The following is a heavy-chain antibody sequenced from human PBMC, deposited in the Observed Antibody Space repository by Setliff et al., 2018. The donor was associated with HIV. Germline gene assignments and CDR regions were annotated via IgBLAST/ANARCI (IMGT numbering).Heavy chain of an antibody. Sequence: GGSLRLSCTTSGFTFADFAVTWVRQAPGKGLEWVSFIRSNGYYIYYADSVKGRFTISRDNAKNSLYLQLNSLRAEDTAIYFCARDDGGYTFGVFFDYWGRGTPVTVSS. CDR2: IRSNGYYI. D-gene: IGHD5-18*01. CDR3: ARDDGGYTFGVFFDY. CDR1: GFTFADFA. V-gene: IGHV3-21*01. J-gene: IGHJ4*02.